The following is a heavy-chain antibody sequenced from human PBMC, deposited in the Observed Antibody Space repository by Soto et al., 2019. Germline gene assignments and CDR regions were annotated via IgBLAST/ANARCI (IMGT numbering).Heavy chain of an antibody. V-gene: IGHV3-21*01. CDR1: GFTFSSYS. CDR3: AREKTDTAMVDY. CDR2: ISSSSSYI. J-gene: IGHJ4*02. D-gene: IGHD5-18*01. Sequence: GGSLILSCAASGFTFSSYSMNWVRQAPGKGLEWVSSISSSSSYIYYADSVKGRFTISRDNAKNSLYLQMNSLRAEDTAVYYCAREKTDTAMVDYWGQGTLVTVSS.